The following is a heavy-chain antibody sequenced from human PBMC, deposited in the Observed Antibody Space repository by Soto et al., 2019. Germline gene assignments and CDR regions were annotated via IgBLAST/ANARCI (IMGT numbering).Heavy chain of an antibody. CDR3: ARDRPTSSIRARDYYYAMDV. CDR2: ISTYNGNT. D-gene: IGHD6-6*01. V-gene: IGHV1-18*01. J-gene: IGHJ6*02. Sequence: QVQLVQSGAEVKKPGASVKVSCKASGYSFITYGISWVRQAPGQGLEWMGWISTYNGNTNYAQKCQGRVTMTTDTSTTTGYMELRSRRSDDTAVYYCARDRPTSSIRARDYYYAMDVWGQGTTVTVSS. CDR1: GYSFITYG.